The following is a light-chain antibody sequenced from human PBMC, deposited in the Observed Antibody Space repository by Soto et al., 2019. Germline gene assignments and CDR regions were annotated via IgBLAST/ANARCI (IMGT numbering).Light chain of an antibody. CDR1: QDVKNY. V-gene: IGKV1-33*01. Sequence: DIQMTQSPSSLSASVGDRVTITCQASQDVKNYVNWYQQKPGKAPKLLICDASNLERGVPSRFSGSGTGTEYTFTISSLQAEDNGTYYCQQYENLPLTFGGGTKVDIK. J-gene: IGKJ4*01. CDR3: QQYENLPLT. CDR2: DAS.